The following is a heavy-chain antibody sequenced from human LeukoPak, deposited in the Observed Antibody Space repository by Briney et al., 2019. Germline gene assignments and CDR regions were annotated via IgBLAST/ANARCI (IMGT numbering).Heavy chain of an antibody. J-gene: IGHJ5*01. Sequence: GGSLRLSCAASGFTFTNYAMSWVRQAPGKGLEWVSAISGSGGATYYADSVKGRFTISRDNVDNVVYLQMNSLGAEDTAVYYCARVAVSGPTGWFDSWGQGTLVIVSS. V-gene: IGHV3-23*01. CDR2: ISGSGGAT. D-gene: IGHD2-8*02. CDR3: ARVAVSGPTGWFDS. CDR1: GFTFTNYA.